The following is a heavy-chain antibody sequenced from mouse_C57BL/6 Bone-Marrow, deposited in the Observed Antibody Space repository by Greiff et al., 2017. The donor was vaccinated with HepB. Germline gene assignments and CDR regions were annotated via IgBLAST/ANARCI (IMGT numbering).Heavy chain of an antibody. CDR3: ARRSPYYYGSSYGY. V-gene: IGHV1-63*01. CDR2: IYPGGGYT. J-gene: IGHJ2*01. Sequence: VQLQQSGAELVRPGTSVKMSCKASGYTFTNYWKGWAKQRPGHGLEWIGDIYPGGGYTNYNEKFKGKATLTADKSSSTAYMQFSSLTSDDSAIYYCARRSPYYYGSSYGYWGQGTTLTVSS. CDR1: GYTFTNYW. D-gene: IGHD1-1*01.